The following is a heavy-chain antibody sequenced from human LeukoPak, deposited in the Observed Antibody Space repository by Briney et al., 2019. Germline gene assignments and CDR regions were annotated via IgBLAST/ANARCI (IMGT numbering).Heavy chain of an antibody. CDR1: EFTFPMYW. Sequence: GGSLRLSCAASEFTFPMYWMTWVRQAPGKGLEWVANIKQDGSEKYYVDSVKGQFTISRDNAKNSLYLQMNSLRAEDTAVYYCAKDRRYSYGPMDFDYWGQGTLVTVSS. CDR3: AKDRRYSYGPMDFDY. D-gene: IGHD5-18*01. V-gene: IGHV3-7*01. J-gene: IGHJ4*02. CDR2: IKQDGSEK.